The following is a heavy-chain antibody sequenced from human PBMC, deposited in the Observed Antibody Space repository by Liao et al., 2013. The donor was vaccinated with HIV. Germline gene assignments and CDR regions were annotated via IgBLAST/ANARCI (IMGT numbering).Heavy chain of an antibody. V-gene: IGHV4-59*01. CDR3: ARMSMVTSFDY. J-gene: IGHJ4*02. CDR1: GGSISSYY. CDR2: IYYSGST. Sequence: QVQLQESGPGLVKPSETLSLTCTVSGGSISSYYWSWIRQPPGKGLEWIAYIYYSGSTNYNPSLKSRVTISVDTSKNQFSLKLSSVTAADTAVYYCARMSMVTSFDYWAREPWSPSPQ. D-gene: IGHD5-18*01.